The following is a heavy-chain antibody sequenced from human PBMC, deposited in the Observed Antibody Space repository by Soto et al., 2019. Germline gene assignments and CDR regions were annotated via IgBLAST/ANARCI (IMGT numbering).Heavy chain of an antibody. CDR2: INPSGGST. D-gene: IGHD3-22*01. CDR3: ARDYYYDSSGYRGAHFDY. Sequence: ASVKVSCKASGYTFTSYYMHWVRQAPGQGLEWMGIINPSGGSTSYAQKFQGRVTMTRDTSTSTVYMELSSLRSEDTAVYYCARDYYYDSSGYRGAHFDYWGQGTLVTVSS. J-gene: IGHJ4*02. CDR1: GYTFTSYY. V-gene: IGHV1-46*01.